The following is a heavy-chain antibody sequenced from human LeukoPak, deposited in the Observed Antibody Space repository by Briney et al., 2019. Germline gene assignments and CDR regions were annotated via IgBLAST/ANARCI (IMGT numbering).Heavy chain of an antibody. J-gene: IGHJ3*02. CDR2: ISGSGGST. CDR3: ARDGPLAVYCGGDCYSGAFDI. Sequence: PGGSLRLSCAASGFTFSSYGMSWVRQAPGKGLEWVSAISGSGGSTYYADSVKGRFTISRDNAKNSLYLQMNSLRAEDTAVYYCARDGPLAVYCGGDCYSGAFDIWGQGTMVTVSS. D-gene: IGHD2-21*02. CDR1: GFTFSSYG. V-gene: IGHV3-23*01.